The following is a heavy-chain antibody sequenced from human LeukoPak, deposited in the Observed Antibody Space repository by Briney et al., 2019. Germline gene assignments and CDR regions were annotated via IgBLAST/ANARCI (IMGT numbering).Heavy chain of an antibody. J-gene: IGHJ4*02. CDR2: IKRDGSEQ. Sequence: GGSLRLSCAASGFTLSSYWMSWVRQAPGKGLEWVAKIKRDGSEQYYVDSVKGRFTISRDNAKNSLYPQMNSLRVDGTAVYYCARDDNWAFDYWGQGTLVTVSS. V-gene: IGHV3-7*01. D-gene: IGHD1-1*01. CDR1: GFTLSSYW. CDR3: ARDDNWAFDY.